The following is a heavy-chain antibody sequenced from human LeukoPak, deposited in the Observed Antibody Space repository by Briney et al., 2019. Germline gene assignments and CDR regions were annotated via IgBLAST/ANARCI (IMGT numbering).Heavy chain of an antibody. J-gene: IGHJ2*01. CDR3: AKDPYGGNPWYFDL. V-gene: IGHV3-23*01. D-gene: IGHD4-23*01. CDR1: GLTFSDSY. CDR2: ISGSGGST. Sequence: GGSLRLSCAASGLTFSDSYMSWIRQAPGKGLEWVSAISGSGGSTYYADSVKGRFTISRDNSKNTLYLQMNSLRAEDTAVYYCAKDPYGGNPWYFDLWGRGTLVTVSS.